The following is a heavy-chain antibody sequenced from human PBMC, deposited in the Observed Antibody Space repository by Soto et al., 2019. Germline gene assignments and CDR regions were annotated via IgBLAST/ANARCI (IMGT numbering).Heavy chain of an antibody. D-gene: IGHD2-21*02. Sequence: SETLSLTCTVSGCSISSYYWSWIRQPPGKGLEWIGYIYYSGSTNYNPSLKSRVTISVDTSKNQFSLKLSSVTAADTAVYYCARGGDIVVVTASSYYFDYWGQGTLVTVS. CDR1: GCSISSYY. CDR3: ARGGDIVVVTASSYYFDY. CDR2: IYYSGST. V-gene: IGHV4-59*01. J-gene: IGHJ4*02.